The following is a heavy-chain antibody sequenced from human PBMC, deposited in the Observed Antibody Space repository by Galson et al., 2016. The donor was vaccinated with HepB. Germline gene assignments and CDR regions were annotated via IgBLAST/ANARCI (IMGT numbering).Heavy chain of an antibody. J-gene: IGHJ6*02. Sequence: SVKVSCKASGGTFSLFAFGWVRQAPGQGLEWMGWISVYNGNTKYAQKLQGRVTMTTDTSTSTAYMELRSLRSDDTAVYYCAREDPTTVTAYYYYGMDVWGQGPTVTVSS. D-gene: IGHD4-11*01. V-gene: IGHV1-18*01. CDR3: AREDPTTVTAYYYYGMDV. CDR2: ISVYNGNT. CDR1: GGTFSLFA.